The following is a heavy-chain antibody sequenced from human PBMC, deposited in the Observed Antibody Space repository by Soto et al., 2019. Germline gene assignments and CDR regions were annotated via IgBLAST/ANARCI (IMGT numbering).Heavy chain of an antibody. V-gene: IGHV1-69*13. CDR2: IIPIFGTA. CDR3: ESATVDTARTFDY. D-gene: IGHD5-18*01. CDR1: GSTFSSYA. J-gene: IGHJ4*02. Sequence: SVKDSCTASGSTFSSYAIRWVRQPPGQGLEWMGGIIPIFGTANYAQKFQGRVTITADESTSTAYMELSSLRSEDTAVYYCESATVDTARTFDYWGQGTLVTVSS.